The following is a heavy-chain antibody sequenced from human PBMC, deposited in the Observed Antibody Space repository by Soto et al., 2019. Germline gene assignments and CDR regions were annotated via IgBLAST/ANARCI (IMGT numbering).Heavy chain of an antibody. CDR1: GGSISSYY. CDR3: ERVGYCSRNSRPSMNWFEP. J-gene: IGHJ5*02. V-gene: IGHV4-59*01. D-gene: IGHD2-2*01. Sequence: SETLCLTCTVSGGSISSYYWSCIRQPPGKGLEWIGYICYSGSSNYSPSLKSRVTISVDTSKNQFSLKLSPVTAADTAVYYCERVGYCSRNSRPSMNWFEPWGQGNLVTVS. CDR2: ICYSGSS.